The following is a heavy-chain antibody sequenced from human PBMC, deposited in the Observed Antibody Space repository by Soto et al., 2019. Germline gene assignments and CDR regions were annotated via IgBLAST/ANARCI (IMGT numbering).Heavy chain of an antibody. J-gene: IGHJ4*02. CDR3: ASSRKAAAYFDY. CDR1: GFTFDDYA. Sequence: GGSLRLSCAASGFTFDDYAMHWVRQAPGKGLEWVSLISWDGGSTYYADSVKGRFTISRDNSKNSLYLQMNSLRAEDTGLYYCASSRKAAAYFDYWGKGTLVTVSS. D-gene: IGHD6-13*01. CDR2: ISWDGGST. V-gene: IGHV3-43D*03.